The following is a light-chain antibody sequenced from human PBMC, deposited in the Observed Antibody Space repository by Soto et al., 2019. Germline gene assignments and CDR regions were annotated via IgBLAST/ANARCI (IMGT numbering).Light chain of an antibody. CDR2: DVS. V-gene: IGLV2-14*03. CDR3: SSYTIRSTPLYV. Sequence: QSALTQPASVSGSPGQSIALSCTGTSSDVGAYDYVSWYQQHPAKAPKLMIYDVSNRPSGVSNRFSGSKSGNTASLTISGLQAEDEDDYYCSSYTIRSTPLYVFGTGTKVTVL. CDR1: SSDVGAYDY. J-gene: IGLJ1*01.